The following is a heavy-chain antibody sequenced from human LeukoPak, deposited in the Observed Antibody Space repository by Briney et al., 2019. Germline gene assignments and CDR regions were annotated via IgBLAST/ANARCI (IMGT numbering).Heavy chain of an antibody. CDR2: IYSGGST. Sequence: GGSLRLSCAASGFTVSSSYMSWVRQAPGKGLEWVSVIYSGGSTYYADSVKGRFTISRDNSKNTLYLQMNSLRAEDTAVYYCARVDKSGGWSSHNDYWGQGTLVTVSS. V-gene: IGHV3-53*01. CDR3: ARVDKSGGWSSHNDY. J-gene: IGHJ4*02. D-gene: IGHD6-19*01. CDR1: GFTVSSSY.